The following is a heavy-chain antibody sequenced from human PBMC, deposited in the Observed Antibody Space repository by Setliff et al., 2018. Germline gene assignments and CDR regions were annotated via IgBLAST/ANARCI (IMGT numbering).Heavy chain of an antibody. CDR3: ARTGTYRYFDY. V-gene: IGHV4-39*01. CDR2: IYYRGNT. D-gene: IGHD1-1*01. Sequence: SETLSRTCNVSGGSISSGVYYWAWIRQPPGKGLEWIGRIYYRGNTYYNASLKSRLPISVDTSKNQFSLKLRSVTAADTAVYSCARTGTYRYFDYRGHGTQVTV. J-gene: IGHJ4*01. CDR1: GGSISSGVYY.